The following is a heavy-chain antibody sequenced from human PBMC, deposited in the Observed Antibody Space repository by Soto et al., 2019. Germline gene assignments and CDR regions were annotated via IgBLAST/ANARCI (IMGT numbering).Heavy chain of an antibody. CDR3: VKDLSELIVVITYFDY. Sequence: GGSLRLSCSASGFRFSDYAMHWVRQAPGKGLEYVSAISRNGGSTDYADSVKGRFTISRDNSKNTLYLQMSSLRAEDTAVYYCVKDLSELIVVITYFDYWGQGT. J-gene: IGHJ4*02. V-gene: IGHV3-64D*06. CDR1: GFRFSDYA. D-gene: IGHD3-22*01. CDR2: ISRNGGST.